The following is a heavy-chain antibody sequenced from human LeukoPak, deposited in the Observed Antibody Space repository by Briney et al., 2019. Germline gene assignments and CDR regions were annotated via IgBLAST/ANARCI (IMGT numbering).Heavy chain of an antibody. V-gene: IGHV1-69*13. D-gene: IGHD2-15*01. J-gene: IGHJ4*02. Sequence: SVKVSCKASGGTFRSYAISWVRQAPGQGLEWMGGIIPLFGTANYAQKFQGRVTITADESTSTAYMELSSLRAEDTALYYCARAKGYCSGGTCYQLDYWGQGTLVTVSS. CDR3: ARAKGYCSGGTCYQLDY. CDR1: GGTFRSYA. CDR2: IIPLFGTA.